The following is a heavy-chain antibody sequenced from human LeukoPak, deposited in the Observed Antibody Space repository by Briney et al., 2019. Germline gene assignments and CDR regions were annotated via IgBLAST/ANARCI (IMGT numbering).Heavy chain of an antibody. CDR2: IYYSGST. D-gene: IGHD3-22*01. CDR3: ARTAIYYYDSSGYYHNWFDP. Sequence: SETLSFTCTVSGGSISSSSYYWGWIRQPPGKGLEWIGSIYYSGSTYYNPSLKSRVTISVDTSKNQFSLKLSSVTAADTAVYYCARTAIYYYDSSGYYHNWFDPWGQGTLVTVSS. V-gene: IGHV4-39*01. CDR1: GGSISSSSYY. J-gene: IGHJ5*02.